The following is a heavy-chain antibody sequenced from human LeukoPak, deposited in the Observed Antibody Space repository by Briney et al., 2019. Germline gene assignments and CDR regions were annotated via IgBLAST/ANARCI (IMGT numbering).Heavy chain of an antibody. CDR1: GGTFSSYA. V-gene: IGHV1-69*01. CDR2: IVPIFGTA. CDR3: ARGGGYSYGFNAFDI. J-gene: IGHJ3*02. Sequence: SVKVSCKASGGTFSSYAISWVRQAPGQGLEWMGGIVPIFGTANYAQKFQGRVTITADESTSTAYMELSSLRSEDTAVYYCARGGGYSYGFNAFDIWGQGTMVTVSS. D-gene: IGHD5-18*01.